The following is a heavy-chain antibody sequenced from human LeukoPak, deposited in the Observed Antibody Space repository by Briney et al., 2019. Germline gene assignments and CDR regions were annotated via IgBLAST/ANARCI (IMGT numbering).Heavy chain of an antibody. CDR3: ARDKIVGATYFDY. D-gene: IGHD1-26*01. CDR1: GFTFSDYW. V-gene: IGHV3-7*01. CDR2: IQQDGGER. J-gene: IGHJ4*02. Sequence: GGSLRLSCVASGFTFSDYWMGWVRQAPGKGPEWVANIQQDGGERYYVDSVKGRFTISRDNAKKLPYLQMDSLRAEDTAIYYCARDKIVGATYFDYWGQGILVTVSS.